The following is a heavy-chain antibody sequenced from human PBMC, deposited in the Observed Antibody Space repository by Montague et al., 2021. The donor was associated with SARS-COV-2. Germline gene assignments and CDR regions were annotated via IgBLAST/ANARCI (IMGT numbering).Heavy chain of an antibody. CDR1: GGSFSTYS. CDR3: ARGQEGVNMVLVVLGFYYYMDV. V-gene: IGHV4-34*01. Sequence: SETLSLTCAVHGGSFSTYSWNWTRQPPGKGLEWIGEIHHGGSINYNPSLKGRVTILVDTSKNQFSLKLTSVTAADTAVYYCARGQEGVNMVLVVLGFYYYMDVWGKGTTVTVSS. J-gene: IGHJ6*03. D-gene: IGHD3-22*01. CDR2: IHHGGSI.